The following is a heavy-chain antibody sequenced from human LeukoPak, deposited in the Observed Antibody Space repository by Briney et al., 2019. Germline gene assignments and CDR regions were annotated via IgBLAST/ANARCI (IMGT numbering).Heavy chain of an antibody. V-gene: IGHV4-39*01. CDR1: GGSISSTSYY. CDR3: ASVRRVRGHLDY. Sequence: PSETLSLTCTVSGGSISSTSYYWGWIRQPPGKGLEWIGSISYSGSTYYNPSLKSRVTISVDTSKNQFSLKLSSVTAADTAVYYCASVRRVRGHLDYWGQGSLVTVSS. D-gene: IGHD3-10*01. CDR2: ISYSGST. J-gene: IGHJ4*02.